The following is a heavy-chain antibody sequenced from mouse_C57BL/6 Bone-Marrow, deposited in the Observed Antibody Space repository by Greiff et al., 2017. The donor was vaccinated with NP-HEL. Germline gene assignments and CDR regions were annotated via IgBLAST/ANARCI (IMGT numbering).Heavy chain of an antibody. V-gene: IGHV5-17*01. Sequence: DVKLVEPGGGLVKPGGSLKLSCAASGFTFSDYGMHWVRQAPEKGLEWVAYISSGSSTIYYADTVKGRFTISRDNAKNTLFLQLTSQRSEETAMYYCARGGYWGQGTTLTVSS. CDR1: GFTFSDYG. CDR3: ARGGY. J-gene: IGHJ2*01. CDR2: ISSGSSTI.